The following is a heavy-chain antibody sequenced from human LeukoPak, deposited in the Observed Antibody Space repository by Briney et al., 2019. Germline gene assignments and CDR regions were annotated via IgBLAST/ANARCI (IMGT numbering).Heavy chain of an antibody. J-gene: IGHJ4*02. CDR3: ARRRNYYGSGSPGTGYFDY. V-gene: IGHV4-34*01. D-gene: IGHD3-10*01. Sequence: SETLSLTCAVYGGSFSGYYWSWIRQPPGKGLEWIGEINHGGSTNYNPSLKSRVTISVDTSKNQFSLKLSSVTAADTAVYYCARRRNYYGSGSPGTGYFDYWGQGTLVTVSS. CDR1: GGSFSGYY. CDR2: INHGGST.